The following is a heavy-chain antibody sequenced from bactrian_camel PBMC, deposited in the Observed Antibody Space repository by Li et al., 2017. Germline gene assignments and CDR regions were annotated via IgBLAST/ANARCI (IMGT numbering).Heavy chain of an antibody. CDR1: GFKISDRD. J-gene: IGHJ4*01. V-gene: IGHV3S40*01. CDR3: AAGGLGY. D-gene: IGHD1*01. CDR2: INESGGST. Sequence: QLVESGGGLVQPGGSLRLSCAASGFKISDRDMSWVRQAPGKGLEWVSQINESGGSTYYADSVKGRFTISRDNAKNTLYLQMNNLKYEDTAVYYCAAGGLGYWGQGTQVTVS.